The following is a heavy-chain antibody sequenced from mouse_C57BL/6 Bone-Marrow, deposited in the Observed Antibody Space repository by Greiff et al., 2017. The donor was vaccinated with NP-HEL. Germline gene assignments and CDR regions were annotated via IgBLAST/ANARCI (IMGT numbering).Heavy chain of an antibody. CDR2: INSDGGST. CDR1: EYEFPSHD. D-gene: IGHD2-4*01. V-gene: IGHV5-2*01. CDR3: ARHPSIYYDYSWFAY. J-gene: IGHJ3*01. Sequence: EVKLVESGGGLVQPGESLKLSCESNEYEFPSHDMSWVRKTPEKRLELVAAINSDGGSTYYPDTMERRFIISRDNTKKTLYLQMSSLRSEDTALYYCARHPSIYYDYSWFAYWGQGTLVTVSA.